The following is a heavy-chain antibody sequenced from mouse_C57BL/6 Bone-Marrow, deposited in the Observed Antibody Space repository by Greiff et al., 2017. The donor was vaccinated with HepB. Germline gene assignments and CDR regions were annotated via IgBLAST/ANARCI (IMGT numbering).Heavy chain of an antibody. J-gene: IGHJ1*03. CDR1: GFTFSSYA. Sequence: EVKLMESGGGLVKPGGSLKLSCAASGFTFSSYAMSWVRQTPEKRLEWVATISDGGSYTYYPDNVKGRFTISRDNAKNNLYLQMSHLKSEDTAMYYCARGGPTIVTTWYVDVWGTGTTVTGSS. CDR2: ISDGGSYT. CDR3: ARGGPTIVTTWYVDV. V-gene: IGHV5-4*03. D-gene: IGHD2-5*01.